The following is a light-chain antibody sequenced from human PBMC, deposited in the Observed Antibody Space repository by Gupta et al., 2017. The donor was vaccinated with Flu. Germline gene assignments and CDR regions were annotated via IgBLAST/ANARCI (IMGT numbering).Light chain of an antibody. CDR1: SSNIGSHY. J-gene: IGLJ1*01. Sequence: QSVLTPPPSVAAAPGQKVTIFCTGSSSNIGSHYVSWYQQVPGTAPKLLIYENNKRPSGIPDLFSASTSGTSATLDIAGRQTGDEADYYCGTRDSTLSASFGTGTKVTVL. CDR3: GTRDSTLSAS. V-gene: IGLV1-51*01. CDR2: ENN.